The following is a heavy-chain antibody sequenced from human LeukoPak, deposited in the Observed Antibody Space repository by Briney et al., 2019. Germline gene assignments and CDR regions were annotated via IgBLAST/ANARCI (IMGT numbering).Heavy chain of an antibody. D-gene: IGHD6-19*01. V-gene: IGHV1-69*05. CDR2: IIPIFGTA. CDR3: ASVHSSGWSYYMDV. CDR1: GGTFSSYA. Sequence: ASVKVSCKASGGTFSSYAISWVRQAPGQGLEWMGRIIPIFGTANNAHKFQGRVTITTDESTSADYMELSSLRSEDTAVYYCASVHSSGWSYYMDVWVKGTTVTVSS. J-gene: IGHJ6*03.